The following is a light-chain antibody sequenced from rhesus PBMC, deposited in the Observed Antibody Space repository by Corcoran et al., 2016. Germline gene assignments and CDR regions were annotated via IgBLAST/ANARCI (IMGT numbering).Light chain of an antibody. V-gene: IGKV1-28*03. CDR1: QGISSY. Sequence: DIQMTQSTSSLSASVGDTVTITCRASQGISSYLNWFQQKPGKAPKLLIYDESSLEKGVPSRFSGIGSGTDFTLTISSLQPEDFAAYYCLQHNSYPLTFGGGTKVEIK. CDR2: DES. J-gene: IGKJ4*01. CDR3: LQHNSYPLT.